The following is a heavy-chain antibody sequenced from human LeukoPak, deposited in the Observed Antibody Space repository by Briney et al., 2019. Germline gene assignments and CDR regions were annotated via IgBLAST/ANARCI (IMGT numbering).Heavy chain of an antibody. D-gene: IGHD6-13*01. V-gene: IGHV3-30*02. CDR2: ISYDGSNR. Sequence: GGSLRLSCAASGFDFSSYGMHWVRQAPGKGLEWVAFISYDGSNRYYADSVKGRFTISRDNSKKMLYLQVNSLRAEDTAVYYCAKDPRRYSRTGGYFDYWGQGTLVTVSS. CDR1: GFDFSSYG. J-gene: IGHJ4*02. CDR3: AKDPRRYSRTGGYFDY.